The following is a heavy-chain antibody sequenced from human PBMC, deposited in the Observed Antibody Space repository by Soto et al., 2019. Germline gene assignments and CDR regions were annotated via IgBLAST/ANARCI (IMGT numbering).Heavy chain of an antibody. CDR1: GFTFSSYW. CDR2: INSDGSST. J-gene: IGHJ6*02. CDR3: AREGSARRYYYGMDV. D-gene: IGHD6-6*01. Sequence: GGSLRLSCAASGFTFSSYWMHWVRQAPGKGLVWVSRINSDGSSTSYADSVKGRFTISRDNAKNTLYLQMNSLRAEDTAVYYCAREGSARRYYYGMDVWGQGTLVTVSS. V-gene: IGHV3-74*01.